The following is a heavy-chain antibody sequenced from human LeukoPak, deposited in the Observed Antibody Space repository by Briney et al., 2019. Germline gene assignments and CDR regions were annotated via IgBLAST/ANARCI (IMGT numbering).Heavy chain of an antibody. Sequence: GALRLSCAVSGFTFSSYGMHWVRQAPGKGLEWVAVIWYDGTNKYYADSVKGRFTISRDNSKNTLYLQMNSLRAEDTAVYYCASSGSYPPFGFDPWGQGTLVTVSS. J-gene: IGHJ5*02. D-gene: IGHD1-26*01. CDR3: ASSGSYPPFGFDP. V-gene: IGHV3-33*01. CDR2: IWYDGTNK. CDR1: GFTFSSYG.